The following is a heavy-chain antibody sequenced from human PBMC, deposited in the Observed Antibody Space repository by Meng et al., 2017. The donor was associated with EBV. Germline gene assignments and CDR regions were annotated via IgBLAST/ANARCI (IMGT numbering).Heavy chain of an antibody. J-gene: IGHJ4*02. CDR3: TTDEGGSRF. CDR2: IRSQVDGRTA. Sequence: VQLGGSGGGLVKPGESLKLFCAASEFTFTSAWMNWVRQAPGKGLEWVGRIRSQVDGRTADYSAPVKGRFTISRDDSKHTLYLQMNSLKIEDSAVYYCTTDEGGSRFWGQGTLVTVSS. D-gene: IGHD1-26*01. CDR1: EFTFTSAW. V-gene: IGHV3-15*01.